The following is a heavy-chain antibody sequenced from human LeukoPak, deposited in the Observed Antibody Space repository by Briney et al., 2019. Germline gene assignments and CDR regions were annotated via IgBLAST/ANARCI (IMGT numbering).Heavy chain of an antibody. J-gene: IGHJ4*02. CDR1: GGSFSGYY. D-gene: IGHD3-10*01. V-gene: IGHV4-34*01. CDR3: ARAVLTRPPASKPDLFDY. CDR2: INHSGST. Sequence: SSETLSLTCAVYGGSFSGYYWSWIRQPPGKGLEWIGEINHSGSTNYNPSLKSRVTISVDTSKNQFSLKLSSVTAADTAVYYCARAVLTRPPASKPDLFDYWGQGTLVTVSS.